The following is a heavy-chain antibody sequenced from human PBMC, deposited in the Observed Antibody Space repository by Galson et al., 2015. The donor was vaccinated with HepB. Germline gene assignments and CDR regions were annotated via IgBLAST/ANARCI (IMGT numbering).Heavy chain of an antibody. CDR1: GFTFSSYA. V-gene: IGHV3-30-3*01. D-gene: IGHD1-7*01. CDR3: ATSPGGGWNSVHYWFDY. J-gene: IGHJ4*02. Sequence: SLRLSCAASGFTFSSYAMHWVRQAPGKGLEWVAVISYDGSNKYYADSVKGRFTISRDNSKNTLYLQMNSLRAEDTAVYYCATSPGGGWNSVHYWFDYWGQGTLVTVSS. CDR2: ISYDGSNK.